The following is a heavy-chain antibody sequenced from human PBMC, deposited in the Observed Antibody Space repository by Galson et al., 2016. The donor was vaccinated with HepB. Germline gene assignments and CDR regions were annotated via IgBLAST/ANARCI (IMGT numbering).Heavy chain of an antibody. Sequence: SLRLSCAASGFIFSDYSMSWVRQAPGKGLEWVSSTGTGSTYKYYADAVKGRFTISRDDAQNSLFLQMNSLRVEDTAVYYCVKSTVPHLRYSGMDGWGQGTTVTVSS. CDR3: VKSTVPHLRYSGMDG. J-gene: IGHJ6*02. CDR2: TGTGSTYK. V-gene: IGHV3-21*01. CDR1: GFIFSDYS. D-gene: IGHD4-11*01.